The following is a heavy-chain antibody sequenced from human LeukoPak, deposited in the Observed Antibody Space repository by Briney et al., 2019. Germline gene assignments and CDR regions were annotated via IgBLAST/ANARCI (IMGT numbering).Heavy chain of an antibody. CDR2: IIPIFGTA. Sequence: EASVKVSCKASGGTFSSYAISWVRQAPGQGLEWMGGIIPIFGTANYAQKFQGRVTITADESTSTAYMELSSLRSEDTAVYYCARAQLPLILYYFDYWGQGTLVTVSS. V-gene: IGHV1-69*13. J-gene: IGHJ4*02. D-gene: IGHD2-2*01. CDR3: ARAQLPLILYYFDY. CDR1: GGTFSSYA.